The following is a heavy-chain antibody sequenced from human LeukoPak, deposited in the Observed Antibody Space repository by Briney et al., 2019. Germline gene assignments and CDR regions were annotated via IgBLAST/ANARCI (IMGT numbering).Heavy chain of an antibody. Sequence: GASVKVSCKASGHXFTSYYVHWVRQAPGQGLEWMGIINPSGGSTNYAQKFQGRVSMTRDTSTSTVYLELSSLRSEDTAVYYCARDPARPNYFDYWGQRTLVTVSS. J-gene: IGHJ4*02. CDR2: INPSGGST. V-gene: IGHV1-46*01. D-gene: IGHD6-6*01. CDR3: ARDPARPNYFDY. CDR1: GHXFTSYY.